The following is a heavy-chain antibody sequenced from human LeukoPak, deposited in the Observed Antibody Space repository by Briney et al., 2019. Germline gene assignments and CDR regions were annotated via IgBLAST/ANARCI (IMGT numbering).Heavy chain of an antibody. CDR2: IRYDGSNK. D-gene: IGHD6-13*01. J-gene: IGHJ3*02. V-gene: IGHV3-30*02. Sequence: GGSLRLSCAASGFTFSSYAMHWVRQAPGKGLEWVAFIRYDGSNKSYADSVKGRFTISRDNSKNTLYLQMNSLRAEDTAVYYCAASIVGYSSSVDAFDIWGQGTMVTVSS. CDR1: GFTFSSYA. CDR3: AASIVGYSSSVDAFDI.